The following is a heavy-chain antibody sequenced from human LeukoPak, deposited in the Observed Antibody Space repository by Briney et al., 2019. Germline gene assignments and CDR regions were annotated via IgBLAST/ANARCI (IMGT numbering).Heavy chain of an antibody. J-gene: IGHJ6*03. CDR1: GFTFSSYA. CDR3: ARDSAVLLWFGELLLDYYMDV. Sequence: GGSLRLSCAASGFTFSSYAMSWVRQAPEKGLEWVSSISSSSSYIYYADSVKGRFTISRDNAKNSLYLQMSSLRAEDTAVYYCARDSAVLLWFGELLLDYYMDVWGKGTTVTVSS. V-gene: IGHV3-21*01. D-gene: IGHD3-10*01. CDR2: ISSSSSYI.